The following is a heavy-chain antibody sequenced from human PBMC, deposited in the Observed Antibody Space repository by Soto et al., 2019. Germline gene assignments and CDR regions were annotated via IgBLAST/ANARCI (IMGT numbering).Heavy chain of an antibody. Sequence: QVTLKESGPVLVKPTETLTLTCTVSGFSLSNAGMGVSWIRQPPGKALEWLAHNFSNDERRFSTSLKNRLTISKDTFNSQVVLIMTNMDPVDTATYYCAQTEDGGRGRTPAGWFDAWGQGTLVTVSS. J-gene: IGHJ5*02. CDR1: GFSLSNAGMG. CDR3: AQTEDGGRGRTPAGWFDA. V-gene: IGHV2-26*01. D-gene: IGHD2-15*01. CDR2: NFSNDER.